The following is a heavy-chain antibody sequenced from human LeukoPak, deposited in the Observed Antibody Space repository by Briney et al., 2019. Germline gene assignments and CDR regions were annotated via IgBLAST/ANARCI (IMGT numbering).Heavy chain of an antibody. CDR2: ISSSGSTV. CDR3: ARRSCSSTSCLLDY. CDR1: GFTFSSYE. V-gene: IGHV3-48*03. D-gene: IGHD2-2*01. Sequence: PGGSLRLSCVASGFTFSSYELNWVRQAPGKGLEWVSHISSSGSTVYYADSVKGRFTISRDNAKNSLYLQMNSLRAEDTAVYYCARRSCSSTSCLLDYWGQGTLVTVSS. J-gene: IGHJ4*02.